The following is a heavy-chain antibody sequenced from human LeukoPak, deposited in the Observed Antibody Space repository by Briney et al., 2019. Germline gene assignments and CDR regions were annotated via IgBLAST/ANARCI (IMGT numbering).Heavy chain of an antibody. D-gene: IGHD3-16*01. Sequence: SETLSLTCAVFGGSFNAYYWTWIRQAPGKGLEWIGEIDHSGRTNYNPSLKSRVTISVDTSKNQFSLKVTSVTAADTAVYYCAREGRSRTNTGGDLDYWAREPWSPSPQ. CDR3: AREGRSRTNTGGDLDY. CDR1: GGSFNAYY. CDR2: IDHSGRT. V-gene: IGHV4-34*01. J-gene: IGHJ4*02.